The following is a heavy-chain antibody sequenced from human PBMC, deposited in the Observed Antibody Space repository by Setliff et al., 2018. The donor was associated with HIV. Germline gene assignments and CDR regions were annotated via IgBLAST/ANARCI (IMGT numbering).Heavy chain of an antibody. CDR2: IYYSGST. CDR1: GGSISSYY. J-gene: IGHJ2*01. V-gene: IGHV4-59*04. D-gene: IGHD2-21*02. CDR3: VRHGGTIVVVTTPRLVVWYIDL. Sequence: SETLSLTCTVSGGSISSYYWSWIRQPPGKGLEWIGYIYYSGSTYYNPSLKSRVTISEDTSKNQISLKLSSVSAADTAVYYCVRHGGTIVVVTTPRLVVWYIDLWGRGTLVTVSS.